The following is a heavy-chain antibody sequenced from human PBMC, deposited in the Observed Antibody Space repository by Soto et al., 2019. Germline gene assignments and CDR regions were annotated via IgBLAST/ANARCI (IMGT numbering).Heavy chain of an antibody. CDR3: ARPYDHYDSSGYNT. D-gene: IGHD3-22*01. J-gene: IGHJ5*02. CDR2: IDPSDSYT. Sequence: PXESLKISCKGSGYSFASYWISWVRQMPGKGLEWMGRIDPSDSYTNYSPSFQGHVTISADKSISTAYLQWSSLKASDTAMYYCARPYDHYDSSGYNTWGQGTLVTVSS. V-gene: IGHV5-10-1*01. CDR1: GYSFASYW.